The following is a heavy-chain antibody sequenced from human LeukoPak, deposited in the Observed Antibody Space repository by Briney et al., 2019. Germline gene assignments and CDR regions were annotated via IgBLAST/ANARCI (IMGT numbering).Heavy chain of an antibody. Sequence: ASVKVSCKASGGTFSSYAISWVRQAPGQGLEWMGRIIPIFGTANYAQKFQGRVTITTDESTSTAYMELSSLRSEDTAVYYCARGIGSGWCEEFDYWGQGTLVTVSS. CDR3: ARGIGSGWCEEFDY. D-gene: IGHD6-19*01. J-gene: IGHJ4*02. V-gene: IGHV1-69*05. CDR2: IIPIFGTA. CDR1: GGTFSSYA.